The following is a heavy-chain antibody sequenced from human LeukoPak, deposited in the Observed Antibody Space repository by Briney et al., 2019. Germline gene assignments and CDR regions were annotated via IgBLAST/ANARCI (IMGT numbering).Heavy chain of an antibody. D-gene: IGHD3-16*01. V-gene: IGHV3-53*01. J-gene: IGHJ4*02. CDR2: IYSAGST. Sequence: GGSLRLSCAASGFIFTTKHMNWVRQAPGKGLEWVSIIYSAGSTYYTDSVKGRFTISRDNSKNILYLQMNSLRAEDTAVYYCANERGWGQGTLVTVSS. CDR3: ANERG. CDR1: GFIFTTKH.